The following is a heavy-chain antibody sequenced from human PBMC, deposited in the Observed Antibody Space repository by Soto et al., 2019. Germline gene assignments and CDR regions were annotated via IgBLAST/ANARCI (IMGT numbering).Heavy chain of an antibody. Sequence: QVQLVESGGGVVQPGRSLRLSCAASGFTFSSYGMHWVRQAPGKGLEWVAVISYDGSNKYYADSVKGRFTISRDNSKNTLYLQMNSLRAEETDVYYCAKDKFDYWGQGTLVTVSS. J-gene: IGHJ4*02. CDR2: ISYDGSNK. CDR1: GFTFSSYG. CDR3: AKDKFDY. V-gene: IGHV3-30*18.